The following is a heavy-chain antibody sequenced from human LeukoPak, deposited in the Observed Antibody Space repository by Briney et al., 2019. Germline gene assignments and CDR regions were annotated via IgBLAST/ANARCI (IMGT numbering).Heavy chain of an antibody. CDR1: DGSISSSRYY. V-gene: IGHV4-39*01. D-gene: IGHD3-10*01. J-gene: IGHJ4*02. Sequence: SETLSLTCTVSDGSISSSRYYWAWIRQPPGKGLEWIGSILYGGNTYYNPSLKSRVTMSVDTSENQFSLKLSSMTAADTAVYYCARVRGSFDYWGQGILVIVSS. CDR2: ILYGGNT. CDR3: ARVRGSFDY.